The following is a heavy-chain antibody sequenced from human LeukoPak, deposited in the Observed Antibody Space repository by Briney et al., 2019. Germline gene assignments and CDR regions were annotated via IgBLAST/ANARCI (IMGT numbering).Heavy chain of an antibody. CDR2: ISGSGGST. CDR1: GFTFSSYA. CDR3: AKDSYGDYVGYYFDY. D-gene: IGHD4-17*01. Sequence: GASLRLSCAASGFTFSSYAMSWVRQAPGKGLEWVSAISGSGGSTYYADSVKGRFTISRDNSKNTLYLQMNSLRAEDTAVYYCAKDSYGDYVGYYFDYWGQGTLVTVSS. J-gene: IGHJ4*02. V-gene: IGHV3-23*01.